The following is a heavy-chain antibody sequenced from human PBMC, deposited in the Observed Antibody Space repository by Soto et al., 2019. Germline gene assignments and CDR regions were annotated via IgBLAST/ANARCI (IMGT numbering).Heavy chain of an antibody. Sequence: QVLLVESGGGVVQPGTSLTLSCAASGFPFTSYAMHWVRQTPEKGLQWLTIISSDGSPIHYVDSVKGRFTISRDNSKNTVYLQMNSLRADDTAGYYCARGTGSGSFWIDYWGQGTLVTVSS. J-gene: IGHJ4*02. CDR3: ARGTGSGSFWIDY. CDR1: GFPFTSYA. D-gene: IGHD3-10*01. V-gene: IGHV3-30-3*01. CDR2: ISSDGSPI.